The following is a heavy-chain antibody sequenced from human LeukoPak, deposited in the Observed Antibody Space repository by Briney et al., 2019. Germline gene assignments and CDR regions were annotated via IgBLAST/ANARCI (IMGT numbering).Heavy chain of an antibody. V-gene: IGHV1-69*04. Sequence: ASVKVSCQASGGTFSSYAISWVRQARGQGLEWMGRIIPILGIANYAQKFQGRVTITADKSTSTAYMELSSLRSEDTAVYYCARGFVAAAGTNYYGMDVWGQGTTVTVSS. D-gene: IGHD6-13*01. CDR1: GGTFSSYA. CDR3: ARGFVAAAGTNYYGMDV. J-gene: IGHJ6*02. CDR2: IIPILGIA.